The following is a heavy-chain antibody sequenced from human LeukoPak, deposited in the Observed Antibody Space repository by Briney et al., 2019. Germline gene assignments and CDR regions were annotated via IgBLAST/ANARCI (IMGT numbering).Heavy chain of an antibody. CDR1: GFTFSSYT. Sequence: GGSLRLSCAASGFTFSSYTMHWVRQAPGKGLEWVSYITSSSAYINYADSVKGRFTVSRDNAKNSLYLQMNSLRAEDTAVYYCARVIGGYRSDDWGQGTLVTVSS. V-gene: IGHV3-21*01. CDR2: ITSSSAYI. J-gene: IGHJ4*02. D-gene: IGHD5-12*01. CDR3: ARVIGGYRSDD.